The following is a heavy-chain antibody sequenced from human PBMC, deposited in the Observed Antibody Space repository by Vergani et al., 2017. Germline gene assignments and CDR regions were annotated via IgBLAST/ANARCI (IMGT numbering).Heavy chain of an antibody. J-gene: IGHJ4*02. Sequence: EVQLVESGGGLVQPGRSLRLSCAASGFTFDDYAMHWVRQAPGKGLEWVSGISWNSGSIGYADSVKGRFTISRDNAKNSLYLQMNSLRAEDKALYYCAKESGWGYGDYLVRPETAGYFDYLGQGTLGNGSS. CDR2: ISWNSGSI. CDR3: AKESGWGYGDYLVRPETAGYFDY. D-gene: IGHD4-17*01. V-gene: IGHV3-9*01. CDR1: GFTFDDYA.